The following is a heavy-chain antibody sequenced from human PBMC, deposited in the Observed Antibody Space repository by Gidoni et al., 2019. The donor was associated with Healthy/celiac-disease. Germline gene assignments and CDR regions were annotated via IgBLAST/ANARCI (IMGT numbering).Heavy chain of an antibody. Sequence: QVQLVQSGAEVKKPGASVKVSCKASRYTFTSYDINWGRQATGQGLGWMGWMNPNSGNTGYAQKFQGRVTMTRNTSISTAYMELSSLRSEDTAVYYCARGTPDYGDQNYYGMDVWGQGTTVTVSS. CDR2: MNPNSGNT. V-gene: IGHV1-8*01. J-gene: IGHJ6*02. D-gene: IGHD4-17*01. CDR1: RYTFTSYD. CDR3: ARGTPDYGDQNYYGMDV.